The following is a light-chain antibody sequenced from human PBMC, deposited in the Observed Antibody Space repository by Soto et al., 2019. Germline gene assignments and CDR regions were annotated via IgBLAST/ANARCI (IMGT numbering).Light chain of an antibody. J-gene: IGLJ2*01. CDR3: ATWDGSLVL. CDR2: DNN. CDR1: NSNIGNNY. V-gene: IGLV1-51*01. Sequence: QAVVTQPPSVSAAPGQKVTISCSGSNSNIGNNYVSWYQQFPRTAPKLLIYDNNKRPSGIPDRFSGSKSGTSATLGITGLQTGDEADYYCATWDGSLVLFGGGTKLTVL.